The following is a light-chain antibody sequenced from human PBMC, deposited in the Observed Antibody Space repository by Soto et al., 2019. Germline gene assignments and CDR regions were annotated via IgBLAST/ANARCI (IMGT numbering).Light chain of an antibody. Sequence: EIGMTQSPATLSVSPGERATLSCRASQSVGSTLAWSQQKPGQAPRLLIYGASTTATGIPARFSGSGSGTEFTLTISSLPSEDFAIYFCQQYNNWPPDRTFGQGTKVEIK. CDR2: GAS. V-gene: IGKV3-15*01. CDR3: QQYNNWPPDRT. J-gene: IGKJ1*01. CDR1: QSVGST.